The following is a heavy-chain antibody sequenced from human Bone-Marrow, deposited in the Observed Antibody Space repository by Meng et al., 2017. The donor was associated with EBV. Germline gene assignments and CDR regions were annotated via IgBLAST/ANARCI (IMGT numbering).Heavy chain of an antibody. V-gene: IGHV1-8*01. D-gene: IGHD3-10*01. CDR1: GYTFTRYD. Sequence: QGKWVLSGGGVQRPGASVKVSCNASGYTFTRYDINWVRRATGQGLEWMGWMDPNSGNTGFAQKFQGRVTMTRNTSISTAYMELSALTSEDTAVYYCARDVYASGTYRADPWGQGTLVTVSS. CDR2: MDPNSGNT. CDR3: ARDVYASGTYRADP. J-gene: IGHJ5*02.